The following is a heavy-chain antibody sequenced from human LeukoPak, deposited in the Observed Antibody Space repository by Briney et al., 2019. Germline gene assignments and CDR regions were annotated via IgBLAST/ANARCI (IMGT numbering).Heavy chain of an antibody. V-gene: IGHV3-53*01. Sequence: GGSLRLSCAASGFTFSSYAMSWVRQAPGKGLEWVSIIYSGGNTYYADSVRGRFTISRDNSKNTLYLQMNSLRAEDTAVYYCAREGDYGDYVYDYWGQGTLVTVSS. D-gene: IGHD4-17*01. CDR2: IYSGGNT. CDR3: AREGDYGDYVYDY. J-gene: IGHJ4*02. CDR1: GFTFSSYA.